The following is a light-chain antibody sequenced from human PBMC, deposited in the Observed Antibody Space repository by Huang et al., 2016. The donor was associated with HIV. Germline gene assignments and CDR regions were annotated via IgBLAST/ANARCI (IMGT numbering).Light chain of an antibody. V-gene: IGKV3-20*01. CDR1: QSVSSSY. CDR3: QQDDSAPWT. CDR2: GAS. Sequence: EIVLTQSPGTLSLSPGERATLSCRASQSVSSSYLAWYQQKPGQAPRLLFYGASSRATGIPDRFSGSGSGTDFTLTISRLEPEDFAVYYCQQDDSAPWT. J-gene: IGKJ1*01.